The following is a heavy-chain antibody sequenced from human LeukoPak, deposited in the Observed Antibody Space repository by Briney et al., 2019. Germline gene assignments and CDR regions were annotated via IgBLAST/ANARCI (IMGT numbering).Heavy chain of an antibody. D-gene: IGHD6-6*01. V-gene: IGHV1-2*02. CDR2: INPNSGGT. Sequence: ASVKVSCKASGYTFTGYYMHWVRQAPGQGLEWMGWINPNSGGTNYAQKFQGRVTMTRDTPISTAYMELSRLRSDDTAVYYCARASIAARRFDYWGQGTLVTVSS. J-gene: IGHJ4*02. CDR3: ARASIAARRFDY. CDR1: GYTFTGYY.